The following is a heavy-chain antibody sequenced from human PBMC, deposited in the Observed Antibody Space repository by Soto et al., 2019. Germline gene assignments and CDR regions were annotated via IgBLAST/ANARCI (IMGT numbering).Heavy chain of an antibody. J-gene: IGHJ6*02. D-gene: IGHD3-9*01. Sequence: QVQLVESGGGVVQPGRSLRLSCAASGFTFSSYGMHWVRQAPGKGLEWVAVISYDGSNKYYADSVKGRFTISRDNSKNTLYLQMNSLRAEDTAVYYCAKELYDILTGYPYGMDVWGQGTTVTVSS. CDR1: GFTFSSYG. CDR2: ISYDGSNK. V-gene: IGHV3-30*18. CDR3: AKELYDILTGYPYGMDV.